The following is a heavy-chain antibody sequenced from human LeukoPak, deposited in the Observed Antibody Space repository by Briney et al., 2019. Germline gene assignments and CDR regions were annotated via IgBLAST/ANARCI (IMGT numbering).Heavy chain of an antibody. Sequence: SQTLSLTCTVSGGSISSGGYYWSWIRQHPGKGLEWIGYIYYSGSTYYNPSLKSRVTISVDTSKNQFSLKLSSVTAADTAVYYCARGVISLGAGGYCSSTSCTTFDYWGQGTLVTVSS. CDR1: GGSISSGGYY. V-gene: IGHV4-30-4*08. CDR2: IYYSGST. J-gene: IGHJ4*02. D-gene: IGHD2-2*01. CDR3: ARGVISLGAGGYCSSTSCTTFDY.